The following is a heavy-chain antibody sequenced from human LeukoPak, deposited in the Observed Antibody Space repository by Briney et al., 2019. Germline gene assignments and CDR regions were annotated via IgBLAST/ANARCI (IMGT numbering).Heavy chain of an antibody. CDR3: ARGIDY. CDR1: GFTFSSYE. Sequence: GGSLRLSCAASGFTFSSYEMNWVRQAPGKGLEWVSYISSTGTTIYYADSVKGRFTISRDTTKNMVFLQMNSLRVEDTAVYYCARGIDYWGRGTLVTVSS. CDR2: ISSTGTTI. V-gene: IGHV3-48*03. J-gene: IGHJ4*02.